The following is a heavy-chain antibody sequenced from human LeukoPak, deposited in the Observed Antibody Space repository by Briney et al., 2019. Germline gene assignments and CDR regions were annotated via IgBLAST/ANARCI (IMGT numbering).Heavy chain of an antibody. CDR3: ARAYTSGWFSPGY. Sequence: GGSLRLSCAASGFTFSDHYMDWVRQAPGKGLEWVGRTRNKANSYTTDYAASVKGRFSISRDDSKNSLYLRMNSLKIEDTAVYYCARAYTSGWFSPGYWGQGTLVTVSS. CDR1: GFTFSDHY. J-gene: IGHJ4*02. V-gene: IGHV3-72*01. D-gene: IGHD6-19*01. CDR2: TRNKANSYTT.